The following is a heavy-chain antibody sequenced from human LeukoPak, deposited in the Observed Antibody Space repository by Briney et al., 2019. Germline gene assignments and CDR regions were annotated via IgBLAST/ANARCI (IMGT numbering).Heavy chain of an antibody. Sequence: GGSLRLSCAASGSTFDDYTMHWVRQAPGKGLEWVSLISWDGGSTYYADSVKGRFTISRDNSKNSLYLQMNSLRTEDTALYYCAKDGYCSGGSCYSRYYYYGMDVWGQGTTVTVSS. V-gene: IGHV3-43*01. CDR1: GSTFDDYT. J-gene: IGHJ6*02. CDR2: ISWDGGST. D-gene: IGHD2-15*01. CDR3: AKDGYCSGGSCYSRYYYYGMDV.